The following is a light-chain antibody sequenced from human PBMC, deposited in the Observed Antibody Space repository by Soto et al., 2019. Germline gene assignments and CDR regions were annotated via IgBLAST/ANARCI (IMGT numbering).Light chain of an antibody. Sequence: EIVLTQSPGTLSLSPGERVTLSCRASQSVSSSYLVWYQQKLGQAPRLLIDGASSRATGIPDRFSGSGSGTDFTLTISRLEPEDFAGYYCQQYGSSPWTVGKGTKVDIK. J-gene: IGKJ1*01. V-gene: IGKV3-20*01. CDR2: GAS. CDR1: QSVSSSY. CDR3: QQYGSSPWT.